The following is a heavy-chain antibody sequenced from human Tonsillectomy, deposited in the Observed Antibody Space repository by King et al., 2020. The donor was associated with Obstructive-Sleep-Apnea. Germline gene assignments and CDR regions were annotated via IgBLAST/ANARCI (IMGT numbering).Heavy chain of an antibody. CDR3: AKDRPVIAAAEPSDY. CDR1: GFTFNSHG. CDR2: ISGGGIST. J-gene: IGHJ4*02. D-gene: IGHD6-13*01. Sequence: VQLVESGGGLVQPGGSLRLSCAASGFTFNSHGMSWVRQAPGKGLEWVSGISGGGISTYYADSVKGRFTISRDNSKNTLYLQMSGLRAEDTALDYCAKDRPVIAAAEPSDYWGQGTLVTVSS. V-gene: IGHV3-23*04.